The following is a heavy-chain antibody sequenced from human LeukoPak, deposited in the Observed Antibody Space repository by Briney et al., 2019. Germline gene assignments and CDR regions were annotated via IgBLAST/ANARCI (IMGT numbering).Heavy chain of an antibody. Sequence: PSETLSLTCAVYGGSFSGYYWSWIRQPPGKGLKWIGEINHSGSTNYNPSLKSRVTISVDTSKNQFSLKLSSVTAADTAVYYCARGRAAAGKNYYYYYYMDVWGKGTTVTVSS. CDR3: ARGRAAAGKNYYYYYYMDV. CDR2: INHSGST. CDR1: GGSFSGYY. D-gene: IGHD6-13*01. V-gene: IGHV4-34*01. J-gene: IGHJ6*03.